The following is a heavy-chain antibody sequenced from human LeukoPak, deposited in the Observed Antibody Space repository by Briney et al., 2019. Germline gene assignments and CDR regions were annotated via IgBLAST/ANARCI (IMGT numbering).Heavy chain of an antibody. CDR2: IYYSGTT. Sequence: PSETLSLTCTVSGGSISSSHYYWGWFRQPPGKGLEWIGTIYYSGTTSYNPSLKSRVTISVDTSKNQFSLKLSSVTAADTAVYYCARLLTYSSGWTTWGAFDIWGQGTMVTVSS. CDR3: ARLLTYSSGWTTWGAFDI. J-gene: IGHJ3*02. CDR1: GGSISSSHYY. V-gene: IGHV4-39*01. D-gene: IGHD6-19*01.